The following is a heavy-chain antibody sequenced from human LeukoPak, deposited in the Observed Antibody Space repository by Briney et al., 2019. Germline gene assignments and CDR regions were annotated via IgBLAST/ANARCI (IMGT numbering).Heavy chain of an antibody. CDR3: ARRSYGDVPPDY. V-gene: IGHV4-59*08. Sequence: SETLSLTCTVSGGSISSYYWSWIRQPPGKGLEWIGYIYYTGSTNYNPSLKSRVTISVDTSKNQFSLKLSSVTAADTAVCYCARRSYGDVPPDYWGQGTLVTVSS. CDR1: GGSISSYY. CDR2: IYYTGST. D-gene: IGHD4-17*01. J-gene: IGHJ4*02.